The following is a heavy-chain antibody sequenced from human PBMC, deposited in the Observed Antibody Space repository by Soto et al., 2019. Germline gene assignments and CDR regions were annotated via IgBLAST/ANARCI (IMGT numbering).Heavy chain of an antibody. D-gene: IGHD3-10*01. CDR1: GGTFSSYA. J-gene: IGHJ6*02. CDR3: ARSYYYGSGSYPTIYYYYGMDV. CDR2: IIPIFGTA. V-gene: IGHV1-69*13. Sequence: GASVKVSCKASGGTFSSYAISLVRQAPGQGLEWMGGIIPIFGTANYAQKFQGRVTITADESTSTAYMELSSLRSEDTAVYYCARSYYYGSGSYPTIYYYYGMDVWGQGTTVTVSS.